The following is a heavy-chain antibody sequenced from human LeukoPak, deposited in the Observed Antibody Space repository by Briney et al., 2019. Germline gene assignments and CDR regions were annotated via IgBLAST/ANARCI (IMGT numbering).Heavy chain of an antibody. CDR2: MKQDGSEK. J-gene: IGHJ5*02. D-gene: IGHD2-2*01. Sequence: GGSLRLSCVASGLTFSSYWMSWVRQAPGKGLEWVANMKQDGSEKYYVDSVKGRFTISRDNAKTSVYLQMNSLRAEDTAMYYCARADCSGSTCYLRHSWFDPWGQGTLVTVSS. V-gene: IGHV3-7*01. CDR1: GLTFSSYW. CDR3: ARADCSGSTCYLRHSWFDP.